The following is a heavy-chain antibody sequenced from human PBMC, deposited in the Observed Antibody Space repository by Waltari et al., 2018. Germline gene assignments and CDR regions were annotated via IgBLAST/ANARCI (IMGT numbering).Heavy chain of an antibody. J-gene: IGHJ4*02. Sequence: EVQLLRSGGGWLQPGGSLRRSCSAPGSTFTPNPRSWSRQAPGKGLEWISSICASADCAYYADSVKGRFTISRDNSKNTLYLQANTLGAEDTAVYYCADAGWGEPKAYWGQGTLVTVSS. CDR2: ICASADCA. CDR3: ADAGWGEPKAY. V-gene: IGHV3-23*01. CDR1: GSTFTPNP. D-gene: IGHD1-26*01.